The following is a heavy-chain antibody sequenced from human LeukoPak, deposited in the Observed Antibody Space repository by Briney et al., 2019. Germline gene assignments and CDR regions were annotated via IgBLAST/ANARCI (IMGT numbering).Heavy chain of an antibody. CDR1: GFTFSSYW. J-gene: IGHJ4*02. D-gene: IGHD5-18*01. CDR2: IKKDGSEK. Sequence: GGSLRLSCAASGFTFSSYWMSRVRQAPGKGLEWVANIKKDGSEKYYVDSVKGRFTISRDNAKTSLYLQMNSLRAEDTAVYYCARDLSGVTGYTYGRGIDYWGQGTLVTVSS. V-gene: IGHV3-7*01. CDR3: ARDLSGVTGYTYGRGIDY.